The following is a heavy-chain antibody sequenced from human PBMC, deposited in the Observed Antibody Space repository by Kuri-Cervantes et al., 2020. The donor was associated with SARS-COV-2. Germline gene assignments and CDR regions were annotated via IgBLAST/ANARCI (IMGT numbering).Heavy chain of an antibody. D-gene: IGHD2-21*01. J-gene: IGHJ4*02. V-gene: IGHV4-39*01. CDR1: GVSISSSSFY. CDR3: ASISLGVRGGAY. Sequence: ESLKISCPVSGVSISSSSFYWVWIRQPPGKGLEWIGTISYSGRTYYSASLKSGVAISVDTSKNQFSLKLSSVTAADTAVYYCASISLGVRGGAYWGQGTLVTVSS. CDR2: ISYSGRT.